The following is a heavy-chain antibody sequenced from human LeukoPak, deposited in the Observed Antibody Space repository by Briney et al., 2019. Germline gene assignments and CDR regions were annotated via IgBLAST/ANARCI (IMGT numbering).Heavy chain of an antibody. CDR2: IRNKPNSYTT. CDR1: GFTFSAHD. D-gene: IGHD6-19*01. J-gene: IGHJ4*02. Sequence: GGSLRLSCAASGFTFSAHDMDWVRQAPGKGLEWVGRIRNKPNSYTTDYAASVKGRFTISRDDSKNSLYLQMNSLKTEDTAVYYCTKATPDSTGWIDYWGQGNLVTVSS. CDR3: TKATPDSTGWIDY. V-gene: IGHV3-72*01.